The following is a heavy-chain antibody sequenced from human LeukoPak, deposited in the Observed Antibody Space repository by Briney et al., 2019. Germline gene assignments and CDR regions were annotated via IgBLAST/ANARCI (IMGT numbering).Heavy chain of an antibody. Sequence: SETLSLTCTVSGGSISSGSYYWSWIRQPAGKGLEWIGRIYTSGSTNYNPSLKSPVTISVDTSKNQFSLKLSSVTAADTAVYYCARVSREYSSSQQLDYWGQGTLVTVSS. V-gene: IGHV4-61*02. CDR2: IYTSGST. J-gene: IGHJ4*02. D-gene: IGHD6-13*01. CDR3: ARVSREYSSSQQLDY. CDR1: GGSISSGSYY.